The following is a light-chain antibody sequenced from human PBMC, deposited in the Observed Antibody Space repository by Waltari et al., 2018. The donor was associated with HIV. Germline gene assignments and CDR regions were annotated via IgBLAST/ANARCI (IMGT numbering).Light chain of an antibody. Sequence: QSALTQPASVSGSPGQSITISCTGSSSDVGSYTLVSWYQQHPGKAPKLMIFEGSNRPAGVSNRFAGSKAGNTASLTISGLQAEDEADYYCCSYAGSSNWVFGGGTKLTVL. CDR2: EGS. V-gene: IGLV2-23*01. J-gene: IGLJ3*02. CDR3: CSYAGSSNWV. CDR1: SSDVGSYTL.